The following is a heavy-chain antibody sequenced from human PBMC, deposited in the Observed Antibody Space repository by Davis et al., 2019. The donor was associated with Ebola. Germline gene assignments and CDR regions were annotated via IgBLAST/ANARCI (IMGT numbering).Heavy chain of an antibody. Sequence: GGSLRLSCAASGFSFTSYAMTWVRQAPGKGLQWVSVISASAGSTFYADSVKGRFTISRDNSKDTLYLQMRSLRTEDTAVYYCVKDRFTVVVVHGGFDFWGQGALVTVSS. J-gene: IGHJ4*02. D-gene: IGHD2-15*01. CDR3: VKDRFTVVVVHGGFDF. CDR1: GFSFTSYA. V-gene: IGHV3-23*01. CDR2: ISASAGST.